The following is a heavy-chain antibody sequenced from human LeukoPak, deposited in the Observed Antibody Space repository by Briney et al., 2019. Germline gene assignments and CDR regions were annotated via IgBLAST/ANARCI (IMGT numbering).Heavy chain of an antibody. CDR1: GGSFSGYY. V-gene: IGHV4-34*01. CDR2: INHSGST. D-gene: IGHD3-16*01. Sequence: LETLSLTCAVYGGSFSGYYWSWIRQPPGKGLEWIGEINHSGSTNYNPSLKSRVTISVDTSKNQFSLKLSSVTAADTAVYYCARGGDKNWFDPWGQGTLVTVSS. J-gene: IGHJ5*02. CDR3: ARGGDKNWFDP.